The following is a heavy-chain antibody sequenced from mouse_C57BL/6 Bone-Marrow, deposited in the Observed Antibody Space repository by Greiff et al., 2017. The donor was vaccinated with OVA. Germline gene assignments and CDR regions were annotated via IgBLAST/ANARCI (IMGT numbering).Heavy chain of an antibody. D-gene: IGHD2-3*01. CDR2: ISGGGGNT. J-gene: IGHJ1*03. CDR1: GFTFSSYT. V-gene: IGHV5-9*01. Sequence: EVMLVESGGGLVKPGGSLKLSCAASGFTFSSYTMSWVRQTPEKRLEWVATISGGGGNTYYPDSVKGRFTISRDNAKNTLYLQMSSLRSEDTALYYCARHPDGYSFYFDVWGTGTTVTVSS. CDR3: ARHPDGYSFYFDV.